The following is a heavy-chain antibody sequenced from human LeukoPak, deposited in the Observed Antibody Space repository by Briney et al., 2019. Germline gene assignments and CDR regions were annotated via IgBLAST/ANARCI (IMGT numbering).Heavy chain of an antibody. J-gene: IGHJ6*02. V-gene: IGHV1-69*13. Sequence: GASVKVSCKASGGTFSSYAISWVRQAPGQGLEWMGGIIPIFGTANYAQKFQGRVTITADGSTSTAYMELSSLRSEDTAVYYCARDGGLTMIVVAPYYYGMDVWGQGTTVTVSS. CDR1: GGTFSSYA. CDR3: ARDGGLTMIVVAPYYYGMDV. CDR2: IIPIFGTA. D-gene: IGHD3-22*01.